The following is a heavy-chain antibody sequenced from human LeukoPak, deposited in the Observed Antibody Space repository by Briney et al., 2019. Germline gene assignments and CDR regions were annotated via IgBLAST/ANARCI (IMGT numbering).Heavy chain of an antibody. D-gene: IGHD3-22*01. V-gene: IGHV3-23*01. CDR1: GFTFSSYA. CDR3: AKDRSPYYYDSSGYLTVPFDY. CDR2: ISGSGGST. J-gene: IGHJ4*02. Sequence: GGSLRLSCAVSGFTFSSYAMSWVRQAPGKGLEWVSAISGSGGSTYYADSVKGRFTISRDNSKNTLYLQMNSLRAEDTAVYYCAKDRSPYYYDSSGYLTVPFDYWGQGTLVTVSS.